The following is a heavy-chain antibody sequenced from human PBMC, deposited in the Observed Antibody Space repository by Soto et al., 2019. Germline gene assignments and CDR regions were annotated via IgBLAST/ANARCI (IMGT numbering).Heavy chain of an antibody. CDR3: ASITGTEDY. CDR2: ISYDGSNK. V-gene: IGHV3-30-3*01. Sequence: QVQLVESGGGVVQPGRSLRLSCAASGFTFSSYAMHWVRQAPGKGLEWVAVISYDGSNKYYADFVKGRFTISRDNSKNTLYLQMNSLRAEDTAVYYCASITGTEDYWGQGTLVTVSS. D-gene: IGHD1-7*01. J-gene: IGHJ4*02. CDR1: GFTFSSYA.